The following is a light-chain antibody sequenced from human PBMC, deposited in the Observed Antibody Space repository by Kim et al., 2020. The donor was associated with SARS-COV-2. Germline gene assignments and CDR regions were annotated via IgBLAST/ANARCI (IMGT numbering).Light chain of an antibody. CDR2: GAS. CDR3: RQYGISRGFT. J-gene: IGKJ3*01. Sequence: ESVLTQSPGTLSLSPGERATLSCRASQSVGSNYLAWYQQKPGQAPRLLIYGASSRATGIPDRFSGGGSGTDFTRTISRLEPEDFAVYYCRQYGISRGFTFGPGTKVDIK. V-gene: IGKV3-20*01. CDR1: QSVGSNY.